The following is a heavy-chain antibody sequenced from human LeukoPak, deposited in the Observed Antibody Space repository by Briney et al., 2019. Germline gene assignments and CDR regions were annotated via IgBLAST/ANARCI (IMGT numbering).Heavy chain of an antibody. D-gene: IGHD1-26*01. V-gene: IGHV3-21*04. J-gene: IGHJ4*02. CDR3: ARGGKWDVTPFDY. CDR2: ISSSSSYI. Sequence: GGSLRLSCAASGFTFSSYSMNWVRQAPGKGLEWVSSISSSSSYIYYADSVKGRFTISRDNSKNTLYLQVNSLRAEDTAVYYCARGGKWDVTPFDYWGQGTLVTVSS. CDR1: GFTFSSYS.